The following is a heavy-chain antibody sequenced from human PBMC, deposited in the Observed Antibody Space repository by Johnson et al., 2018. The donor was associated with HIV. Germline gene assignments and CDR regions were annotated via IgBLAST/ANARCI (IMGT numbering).Heavy chain of an antibody. CDR1: GIIFSSYG. V-gene: IGHV3-33*01. J-gene: IGHJ3*01. CDR3: ARDGSGHAVVLTATRRGYGFGLDL. Sequence: QVQLVESGGGVVQPGRSLRLSCAASGIIFSSYGMHWVRQAPGKGLEWVAVIWYDGSNKYYADSVKGRFTISRDNSKNTLYLQMNSLRAEDTAMYYCARDGSGHAVVLTATRRGYGFGLDLWGQGTVVTVSS. D-gene: IGHD2-21*02. CDR2: IWYDGSNK.